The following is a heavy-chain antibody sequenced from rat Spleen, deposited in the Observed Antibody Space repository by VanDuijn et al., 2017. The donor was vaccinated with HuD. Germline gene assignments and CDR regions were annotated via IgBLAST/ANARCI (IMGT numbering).Heavy chain of an antibody. J-gene: IGHJ2*01. D-gene: IGHD1-11*01. Sequence: EVKLVESGGGLVQPGNSLTLSCVASGFTFSNYGMHWVRQTPKKGLEWIAMIFYDSSKIYYADTGKGRFTVSRENSKNPLYLEVNSLRSEDSAMYYCAALEYGAFDYWGQGVVVTVSS. CDR2: IFYDSSKI. CDR3: AALEYGAFDY. V-gene: IGHV5-54*01. CDR1: GFTFSNYG.